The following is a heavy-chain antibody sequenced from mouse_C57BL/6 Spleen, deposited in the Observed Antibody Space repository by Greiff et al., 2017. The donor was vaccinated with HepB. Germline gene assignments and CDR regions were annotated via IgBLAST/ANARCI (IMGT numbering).Heavy chain of an antibody. CDR3: ARWDYDYGFAY. V-gene: IGHV1-52*01. CDR1: GYTFTSYW. J-gene: IGHJ3*01. CDR2: IDPSDSET. Sequence: QVQLKQPGAELVRPGSSVKLSCKASGYTFTSYWMHWVKQRPIQGLEWIGNIDPSDSETHYNQKFKDKATLTVDKSSSTAYMQLSSLTSEDSAVYYCARWDYDYGFAYWGQGTLVTVSA. D-gene: IGHD2-4*01.